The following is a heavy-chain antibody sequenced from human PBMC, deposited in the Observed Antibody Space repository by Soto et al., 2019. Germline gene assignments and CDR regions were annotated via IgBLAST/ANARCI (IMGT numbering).Heavy chain of an antibody. D-gene: IGHD2-21*02. CDR2: IYFTGAT. V-gene: IGHV4-31*03. Sequence: QVQLQESGPGLVKPSQTLSLTCSVSGGSISSGTSYWTWIRQHPGEGLEWIGHIYFTGATYSNPSLRSRLTMSVDTSKNQFSLKLTSVTAADTATYYCATIPRRGYSYGIDYWGQGILVTVSS. J-gene: IGHJ4*02. CDR3: ATIPRRGYSYGIDY. CDR1: GGSISSGTSY.